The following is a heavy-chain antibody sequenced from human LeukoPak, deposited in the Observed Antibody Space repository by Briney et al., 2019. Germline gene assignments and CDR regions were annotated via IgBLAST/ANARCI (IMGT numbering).Heavy chain of an antibody. D-gene: IGHD1-26*01. J-gene: IGHJ3*02. CDR2: IYYSGST. V-gene: IGHV4-61*05. CDR1: GGSISSSSYY. Sequence: SETLSLTCTVSGGSISSSSYYWGWIRQPPGKGLEWIGYIYYSGSTNYNPSLKSRVTISVDTSKNQFSLKLSSVTAADTAVYYCATEGIVGATRGAVAFDIWGQGTMVTVSS. CDR3: ATEGIVGATRGAVAFDI.